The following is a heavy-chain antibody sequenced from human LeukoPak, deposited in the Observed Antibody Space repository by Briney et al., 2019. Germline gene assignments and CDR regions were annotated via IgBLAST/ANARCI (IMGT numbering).Heavy chain of an antibody. Sequence: GGSLRLSCAASGFTFDDYGMSWVRQAPGKGLEWVSGINWNGGNTGYADSVKGRFTISRDNAKNSLYLQMNSLRAEDTALYYCARGGYSSSSSDYWGQGTLVTVSS. CDR2: INWNGGNT. D-gene: IGHD6-13*01. CDR3: ARGGYSSSSSDY. V-gene: IGHV3-20*04. CDR1: GFTFDDYG. J-gene: IGHJ4*02.